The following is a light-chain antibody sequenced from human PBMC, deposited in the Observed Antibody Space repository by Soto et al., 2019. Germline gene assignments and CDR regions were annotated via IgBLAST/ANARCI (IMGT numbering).Light chain of an antibody. CDR1: QSVSSN. CDR3: QQYYNWPRT. CDR2: GAS. Sequence: EIVVTQSLDSLSVSPGESVTLSCRASQSVSSNLAWYHQKPGQAPRLLIYGASSRATGIPARFSGSGSGTEFTLTISSLQSEDFAVYFCQQYYNWPRTFGQGTKVDIK. V-gene: IGKV3-15*01. J-gene: IGKJ1*01.